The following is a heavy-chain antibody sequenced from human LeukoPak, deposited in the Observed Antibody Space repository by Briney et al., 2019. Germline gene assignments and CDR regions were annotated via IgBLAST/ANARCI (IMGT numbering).Heavy chain of an antibody. CDR3: ARDSRSYYYDSSGYYYLGTFDY. Sequence: PGGSLRLSCAASGFTFSSYAMHWVRQAPGKGLEWVAVISYDGSNKYYADSVKGRFTIYRDNSKNTLYLQMNSLRAEDTAVYYCARDSRSYYYDSSGYYYLGTFDYWGQGTLVTVSS. CDR2: ISYDGSNK. J-gene: IGHJ4*02. D-gene: IGHD3-22*01. CDR1: GFTFSSYA. V-gene: IGHV3-30-3*01.